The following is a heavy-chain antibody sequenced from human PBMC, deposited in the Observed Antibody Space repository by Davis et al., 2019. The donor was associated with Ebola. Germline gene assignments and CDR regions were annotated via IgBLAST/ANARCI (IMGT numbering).Heavy chain of an antibody. J-gene: IGHJ4*02. D-gene: IGHD2-2*01. Sequence: MPSETLSLTCTVSGGSISSGDYYWSWIRQPPGKGLEWIGYIYYSGSTNYNPSLKSRVTISVDKSKNQFSLKLSSVTAADTAVYYCASVVVPAAPFDYWGQGTLVTVSS. V-gene: IGHV4-30-4*01. CDR3: ASVVVPAAPFDY. CDR1: GGSISSGDYY. CDR2: IYYSGST.